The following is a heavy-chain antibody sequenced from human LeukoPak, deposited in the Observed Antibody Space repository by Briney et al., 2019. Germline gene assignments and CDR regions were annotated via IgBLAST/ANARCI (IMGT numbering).Heavy chain of an antibody. CDR2: IIPILGIA. D-gene: IGHD3-16*02. V-gene: IGHV1-69*04. CDR3: ARGELSLNSRQRY. J-gene: IGHJ4*02. Sequence: SVKVSCKASGGTFSSYAISWVRQAPGQGLEWMGRIIPILGIANYAQKFQGRVTITADKSTSTAYMELSSLRSEDTAVYYCARGELSLNSRQRYWGQGTLVTVSS. CDR1: GGTFSSYA.